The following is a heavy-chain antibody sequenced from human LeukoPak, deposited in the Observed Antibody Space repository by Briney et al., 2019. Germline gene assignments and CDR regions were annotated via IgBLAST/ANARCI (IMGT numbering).Heavy chain of an antibody. J-gene: IGHJ4*02. V-gene: IGHV4-59*01. CDR2: VYYRGST. D-gene: IGHD6-19*01. Sequence: SETLSLTCTVSGGSISSYFWNWIRQSPGKGLEWVGYVYYRGSTNYNPSLKSRVTISVDTSKNQFSLELSSVTAADTAVYYCARGGLSSGWYGWGQGTLVTVSS. CDR3: ARGGLSSGWYG. CDR1: GGSISSYF.